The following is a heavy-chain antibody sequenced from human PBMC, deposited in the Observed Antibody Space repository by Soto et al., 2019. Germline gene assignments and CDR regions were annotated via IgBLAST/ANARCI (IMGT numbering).Heavy chain of an antibody. J-gene: IGHJ5*02. Sequence: QVQLVQSGAEVKKPGASVKVSCKTSGYTFTSYAISWVRQAPGQGREWMGWISAYNGNTNYAQKLQRRVTMTTATTTSTAYMELRSLRSDDTAVYYCARDSPPDYPWGQGTLVSVSS. CDR2: ISAYNGNT. V-gene: IGHV1-18*01. D-gene: IGHD2-21*02. CDR3: ARDSPPDYP. CDR1: GYTFTSYA.